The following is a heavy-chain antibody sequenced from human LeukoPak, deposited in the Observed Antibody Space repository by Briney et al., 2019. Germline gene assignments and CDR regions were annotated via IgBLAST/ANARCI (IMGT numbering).Heavy chain of an antibody. CDR2: ITAVFRSV. D-gene: IGHD5-12*01. CDR3: ARESTFRLLRNVSDI. J-gene: IGHJ3*02. CDR1: GGTFNSYA. V-gene: IGHV1-69*13. Sequence: ASVKVSCKTSGGTFNSYAISWVRQAPGQGLEWMGGITAVFRSVNYAQRFQGRVTITADEFMRTVYMELSSLRSEDTAVYYCARESTFRLLRNVSDIWGQGTMVTVSS.